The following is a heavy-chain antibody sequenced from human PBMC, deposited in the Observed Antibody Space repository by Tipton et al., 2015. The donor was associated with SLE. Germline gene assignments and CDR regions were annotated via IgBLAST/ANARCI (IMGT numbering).Heavy chain of an antibody. V-gene: IGHV4-59*01. CDR2: IYYSGST. CDR3: ARRGYDYYYYYYMDV. J-gene: IGHJ6*03. D-gene: IGHD5-12*01. Sequence: TLSLTCTVSGGSISSYYWSWIRQPPGKGLEWIGYIYYSGSTNYNPSLKSRVTISVDTSKNQFSLKLSSVTAADTVVYYCARRGYDYYYYYYMDVWGKGTTVTVSS. CDR1: GGSISSYY.